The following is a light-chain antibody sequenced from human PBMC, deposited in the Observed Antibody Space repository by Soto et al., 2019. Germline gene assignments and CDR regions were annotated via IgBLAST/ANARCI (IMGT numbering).Light chain of an antibody. CDR3: QQYNSYSPT. Sequence: DLQMTQSPSTLSASVGDRVTITCRASQSINSWLAWYQQKPGKAPKLLIYDASSLESGVPSRFSGSGSGTEFTLTISSLQPDDFATYYCQQYNSYSPTFGQGTKLEIK. CDR2: DAS. V-gene: IGKV1-5*01. J-gene: IGKJ2*01. CDR1: QSINSW.